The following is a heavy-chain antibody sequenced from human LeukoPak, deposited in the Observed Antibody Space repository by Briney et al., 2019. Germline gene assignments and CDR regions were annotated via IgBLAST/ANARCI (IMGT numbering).Heavy chain of an antibody. CDR3: ARGRRDTAMVTGPYYFDF. J-gene: IGHJ4*02. CDR1: GGSFSGYC. D-gene: IGHD5-18*01. V-gene: IGHV4-34*01. Sequence: SETLSLTCAVYGGSFSGYCWSWIRQPPGKGLEWIGEVNHSGSTNYNPSLKSRVTISVDTSKNQFSLKLSSVTAADTAVYYCARGRRDTAMVTGPYYFDFWGQGTLVTVSS. CDR2: VNHSGST.